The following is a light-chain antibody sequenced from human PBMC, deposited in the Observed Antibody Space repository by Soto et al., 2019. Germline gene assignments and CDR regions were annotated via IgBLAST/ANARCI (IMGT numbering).Light chain of an antibody. J-gene: IGKJ4*01. CDR1: QSVHSD. Sequence: EILMTQSPATLSVSPGEGATLSCRASQSVHSDLVWYQQKPGQAPRLLIYDASTRATGIPARFSGSGSGTEFTLTISSLQSEDFAVYYCQQYTNWPPLTFGGGTKVEI. CDR3: QQYTNWPPLT. CDR2: DAS. V-gene: IGKV3-15*01.